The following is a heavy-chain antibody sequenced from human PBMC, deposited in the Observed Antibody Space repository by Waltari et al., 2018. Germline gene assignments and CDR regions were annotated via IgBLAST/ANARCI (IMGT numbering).Heavy chain of an antibody. CDR2: LYYSGST. J-gene: IGHJ4*02. D-gene: IGHD3-22*01. CDR1: GGSISSRSYY. V-gene: IGHV4-39*07. CDR3: ARGIRGYDF. Sequence: QLQLQESGPGLVKPSETLSLTCTGSGGSISSRSYYWGWTRPPPGKGLEWIGTLYYSGSTYDNPSRKSRVTISVDTSKNQFSLKLNSVTAADTAVYYCARGIRGYDFWGQGTLVTVSS.